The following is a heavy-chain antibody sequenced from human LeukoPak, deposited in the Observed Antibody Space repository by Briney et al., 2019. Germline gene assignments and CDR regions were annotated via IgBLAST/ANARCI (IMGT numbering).Heavy chain of an antibody. D-gene: IGHD2-15*01. CDR3: ARVVVVVAATWFDP. Sequence: GGSLRLSCAASGFTFSSYWMSWVRQAPGKGLEWVANIKQDGSEKYYVDSVKGLFTISRDNAKNSLYLQMNSLRAEDTAVYYCARVVVVVAATWFDPWGQGTLVTVSS. CDR2: IKQDGSEK. J-gene: IGHJ5*02. CDR1: GFTFSSYW. V-gene: IGHV3-7*03.